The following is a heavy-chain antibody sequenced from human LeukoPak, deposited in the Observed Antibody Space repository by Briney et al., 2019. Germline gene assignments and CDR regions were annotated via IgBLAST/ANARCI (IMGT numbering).Heavy chain of an antibody. Sequence: SETLSLTCAVSGYSISSGYYWGWIRQPPGKGLEWIGSIYHSGSTYYNPSLKSRVPISVDTSKNQFSLKLSSVTAADTAVYYCARGWNYAFRFDSWGQGTLVTVSS. CDR3: ARGWNYAFRFDS. CDR1: GYSISSGYY. J-gene: IGHJ4*02. V-gene: IGHV4-38-2*01. D-gene: IGHD1-7*01. CDR2: IYHSGST.